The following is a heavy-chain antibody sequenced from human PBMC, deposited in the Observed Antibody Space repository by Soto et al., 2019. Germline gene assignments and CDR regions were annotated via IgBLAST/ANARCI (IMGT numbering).Heavy chain of an antibody. CDR3: AKVASITSFGVVTYFDY. Sequence: PGGSLRLSCAASGFTFSSYAMSWVRQAPGKGLEWVSAISGSGGSTYYADFVKGRFTISRDNSKNTLYLQMNSLRAEDTAVYYCAKVASITSFGVVTYFDYWGQGTLVTVSS. J-gene: IGHJ4*02. D-gene: IGHD3-3*01. V-gene: IGHV3-23*01. CDR2: ISGSGGST. CDR1: GFTFSSYA.